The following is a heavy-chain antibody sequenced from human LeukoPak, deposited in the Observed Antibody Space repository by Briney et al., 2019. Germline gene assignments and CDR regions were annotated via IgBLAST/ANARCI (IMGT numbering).Heavy chain of an antibody. Sequence: GGSLTLSCAASGFTFSSCAMSWVRQAPGRELAWVSAISGSGGSTYYADSVKGRFTISRDNSKNTLYLQMNSLRAEDTAVYYCAKDSHYDSSHPWGQGTLVTVSS. J-gene: IGHJ5*02. CDR2: ISGSGGST. CDR1: GFTFSSCA. CDR3: AKDSHYDSSHP. V-gene: IGHV3-23*01. D-gene: IGHD3-22*01.